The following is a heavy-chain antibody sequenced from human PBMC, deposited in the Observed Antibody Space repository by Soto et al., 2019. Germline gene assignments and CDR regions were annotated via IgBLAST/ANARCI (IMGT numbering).Heavy chain of an antibody. CDR1: GFTFSSYA. D-gene: IGHD3-22*01. J-gene: IGHJ6*02. Sequence: PWGSLRLSCASSGFTFSSYAMSWVRQAPGKGLEWVSAISGSGGSTYYADSVKGRFTISRDNSKNTLYLQMNSLRAEDTAVYYCANFGGHRAYYYDSSGYFLSYGMDVWGQGTTVTVSS. CDR2: ISGSGGST. CDR3: ANFGGHRAYYYDSSGYFLSYGMDV. V-gene: IGHV3-23*01.